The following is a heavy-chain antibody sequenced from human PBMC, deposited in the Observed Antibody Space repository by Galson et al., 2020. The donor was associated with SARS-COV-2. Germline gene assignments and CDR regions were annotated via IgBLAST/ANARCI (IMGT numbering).Heavy chain of an antibody. D-gene: IGHD3-22*01. J-gene: IGHJ5*02. CDR3: VTVVNSFAFDP. CDR1: GFTFSTYA. CDR2: ISFADTT. Sequence: GGSLRLSCAASGFTFSTYAMSWVRQAPGKGLEWVSAISFADTTYYADSVKGRFTISSDNSKNNLYLKMNSMRAEDTAVYYWVTVVNSFAFDPWGQGTRVSVSS. V-gene: IGHV3-23*01.